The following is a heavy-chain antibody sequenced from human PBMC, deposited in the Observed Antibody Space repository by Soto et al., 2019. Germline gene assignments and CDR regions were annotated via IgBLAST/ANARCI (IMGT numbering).Heavy chain of an antibody. D-gene: IGHD6-6*01. V-gene: IGHV3-30*03. CDR2: ISYDGSNK. CDR1: GFTFSSYG. CDR3: ARNSSSNYVMDV. J-gene: IGHJ6*02. Sequence: PGGSLRLSCATSGFTFSSYGMHWVRQAPGKGLEWVAVISYDGSNKYFADSVKGRFTISRDNSKNTLYLQMNSLRPEDTAVYYCARNSSSNYVMDVWGQGTTVTVSS.